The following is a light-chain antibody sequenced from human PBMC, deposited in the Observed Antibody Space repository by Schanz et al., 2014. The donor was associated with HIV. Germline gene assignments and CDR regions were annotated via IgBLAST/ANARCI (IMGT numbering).Light chain of an antibody. CDR1: SSDVGSYDL. Sequence: QSVLTQPASVSGSPGQSITISCTGTSSDVGSYDLVSWYQQHPGRAPKLLISEVSKRPSGVSSRFSGSKSGNTASLTISGLQAEDEADYYCSSYTSSSTRVFGGGTKVTVL. CDR3: SSYTSSSTRV. CDR2: EVS. J-gene: IGLJ3*02. V-gene: IGLV2-14*02.